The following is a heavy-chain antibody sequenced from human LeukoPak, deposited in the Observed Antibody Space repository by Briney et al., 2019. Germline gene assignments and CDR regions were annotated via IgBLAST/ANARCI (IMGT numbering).Heavy chain of an antibody. CDR2: IWYDGSNK. CDR3: AKDDDGYYFDY. J-gene: IGHJ4*02. D-gene: IGHD4/OR15-4a*01. V-gene: IGHV3-30*02. Sequence: GGSLRLSCAASGFTFSSYGMHWVRQAPGKGLEWVAVIWYDGSNKYYADSVKGRFTISRDNSKNTLYLQMNSLRAEDTAVYYCAKDDDGYYFDYWGQGTLVTVSS. CDR1: GFTFSSYG.